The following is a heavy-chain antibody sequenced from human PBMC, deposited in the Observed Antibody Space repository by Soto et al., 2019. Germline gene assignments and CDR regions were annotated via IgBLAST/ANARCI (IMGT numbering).Heavy chain of an antibody. Sequence: PSETLSLTCTVSGGSICSYYWSWIRQPPGKGLEWIGYIYDSGSTYYNPSLKSRVTISVDTSKNQFSLRLSSVTAADTAVYYCAREVIPLTTDWYFDLWGRGTLVTVSS. CDR3: AREVIPLTTDWYFDL. CDR2: IYDSGST. D-gene: IGHD4-17*01. CDR1: GGSICSYY. J-gene: IGHJ2*01. V-gene: IGHV4-30-4*01.